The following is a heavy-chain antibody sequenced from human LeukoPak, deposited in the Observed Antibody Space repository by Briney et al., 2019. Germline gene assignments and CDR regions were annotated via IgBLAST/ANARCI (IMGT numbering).Heavy chain of an antibody. CDR1: GDSISSSNW. CDR2: IYHSGST. D-gene: IGHD2-2*01. V-gene: IGHV4-4*03. CDR3: ARGRYHQPLQFDY. J-gene: IGHJ4*02. Sequence: PPGTLSLTCAVSGDSISSSNWWSWVRQPPGKGLEWIGEIYHSGSTNYNPSLKSRVTISVDKSKNHFSLKLSSVTAADTAMYYCARGRYHQPLQFDYWGQGTLVTVSS.